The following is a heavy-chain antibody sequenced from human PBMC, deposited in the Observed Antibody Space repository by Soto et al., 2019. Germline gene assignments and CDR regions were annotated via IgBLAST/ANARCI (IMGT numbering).Heavy chain of an antibody. CDR2: INAGNANT. D-gene: IGHD1-26*01. J-gene: IGHJ4*02. CDR1: GYTFTSYA. Sequence: QVQLVQSGAEVKKPGASVKVSCKASGYTFTSYAMHWVRQAPGQRLEWMGWINAGNANTKYSQKFQGRVTITRDTSASADYMELSSLRSEDTTVYYFARGLGPYYFDYWGQGTLVTVST. V-gene: IGHV1-3*01. CDR3: ARGLGPYYFDY.